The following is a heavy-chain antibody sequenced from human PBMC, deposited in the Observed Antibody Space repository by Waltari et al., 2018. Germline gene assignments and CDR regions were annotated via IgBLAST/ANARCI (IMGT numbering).Heavy chain of an antibody. Sequence: QVQLQQWGAGLLKPSETLSLTCAVYGGSFSGYYWSWIRQPPGKGLEWIWEINHSGSTNYYPSLKSRVTISVDTTKNQFSLKLSSVTAAATAVYYCARAPFDYWGQGTLVTVSS. V-gene: IGHV4-34*01. J-gene: IGHJ4*02. CDR1: GGSFSGYY. CDR3: ARAPFDY. CDR2: INHSGST.